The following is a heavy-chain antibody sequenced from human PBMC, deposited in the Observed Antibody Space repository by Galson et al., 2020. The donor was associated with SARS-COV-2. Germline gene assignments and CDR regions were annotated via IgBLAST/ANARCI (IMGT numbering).Heavy chain of an antibody. CDR3: ARGEGYTNFDY. Sequence: ASVKVSCKASGYTFTSYAMNWVRQAPRQRLEWMGWINAGNGNTKYSQKFQGRVTITRDTSASTAYMELSSLRSEDTAVYYWARGEGYTNFDYWGQGTLVTVSS. CDR2: INAGNGNT. CDR1: GYTFTSYA. V-gene: IGHV1-3*01. D-gene: IGHD6-13*01. J-gene: IGHJ4*02.